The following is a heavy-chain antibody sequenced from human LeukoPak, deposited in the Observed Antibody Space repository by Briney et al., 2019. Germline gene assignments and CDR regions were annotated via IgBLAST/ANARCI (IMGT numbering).Heavy chain of an antibody. CDR3: ARDLYDFWSGYFGGRWFDP. V-gene: IGHV4-59*01. J-gene: IGHJ5*02. Sequence: PSETLSLTCTVSGGSISSYYWSWIRQPPGKGLGWIGYIYYIGSTNYNPSLKSRVTISVDTSKNQFSLKLSSVTAADTAVYYCARDLYDFWSGYFGGRWFDPWGQGTLVTVSS. CDR1: GGSISSYY. CDR2: IYYIGST. D-gene: IGHD3-3*01.